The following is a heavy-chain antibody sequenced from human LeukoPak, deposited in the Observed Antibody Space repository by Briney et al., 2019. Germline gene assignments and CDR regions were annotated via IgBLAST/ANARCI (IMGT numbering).Heavy chain of an antibody. D-gene: IGHD1-1*01. V-gene: IGHV3-53*01. CDR1: GFTVSSDY. CDR3: GRRSGNH. Sequence: GGSLRLSCAASGFTVSSDYMSWVRQAPGKGLEWVSVIYSGGSTYYADSVKGRLTISRDNSKNTLYLQMNSLRAEDTAVYYCGRRSGNHWGQGTLVTVSS. CDR2: IYSGGST. J-gene: IGHJ5*02.